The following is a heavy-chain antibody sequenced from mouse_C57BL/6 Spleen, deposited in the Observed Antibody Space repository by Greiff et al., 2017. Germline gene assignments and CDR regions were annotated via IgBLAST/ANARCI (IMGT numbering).Heavy chain of an antibody. V-gene: IGHV1-64*01. J-gene: IGHJ4*01. CDR3: ARSRSTTVAPYAMDY. Sequence: VQLQQPGAELVKPGASVKLSCKASGYTFTSYWMHWVKQRPGQGLEWIGMIQPNSGSTNYNEKFKSKATLTVDKSSSTAYMQLSSLTSEDSAVYYCARSRSTTVAPYAMDYWGQGTSVTVSS. CDR1: GYTFTSYW. CDR2: IQPNSGST. D-gene: IGHD1-1*01.